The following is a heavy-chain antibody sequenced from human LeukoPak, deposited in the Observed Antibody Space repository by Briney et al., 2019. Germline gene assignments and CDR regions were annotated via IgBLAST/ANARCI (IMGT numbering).Heavy chain of an antibody. J-gene: IGHJ4*02. CDR3: ARGGTLRYFDWLPTDY. V-gene: IGHV4-59*01. CDR1: GGSINSYY. CDR2: IYYSGST. Sequence: SETLSLTCTVSGGSINSYYWSWIRQPPGKGLEWIGYIYYSGSTNYNPSLKSRVTISVDTSKNQFSLKLSSVTAADTAVYYCARGGTLRYFDWLPTDYWGQGTLVTVSS. D-gene: IGHD3-9*01.